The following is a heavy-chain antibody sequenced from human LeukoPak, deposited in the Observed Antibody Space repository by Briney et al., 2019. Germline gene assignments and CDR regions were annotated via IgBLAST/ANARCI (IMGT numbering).Heavy chain of an antibody. J-gene: IGHJ4*02. D-gene: IGHD1-1*01. CDR1: GGSFSGYY. V-gene: IGHV4-34*01. CDR2: INHSGST. CDR3: ARGNWIDY. Sequence: SETLSLTCAVYGGSFSGYYWSWIRQPPGKGLEWIGEINHSGSTNYNPSLKSRVTISVDTSKNQFSLKLSSVTAADTAVYYCARGNWIDYWGQGTLVTVSS.